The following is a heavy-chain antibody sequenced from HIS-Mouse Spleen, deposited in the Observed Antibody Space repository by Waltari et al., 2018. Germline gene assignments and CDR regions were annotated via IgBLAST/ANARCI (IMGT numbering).Heavy chain of an antibody. CDR2: IKQDGSEK. Sequence: EVQLVESGGGLVQPGGSLRLSCAASGFTFSSYWMSWVRQAPGKGLEWVANIKQDGSEKYDVDSVKGRFTISRDNAKNSLYLQMNSLRAEDTAVYYCAREVNVDTAMAPDYWGQGTLVTVSS. CDR3: AREVNVDTAMAPDY. D-gene: IGHD5-18*01. J-gene: IGHJ4*02. V-gene: IGHV3-7*01. CDR1: GFTFSSYW.